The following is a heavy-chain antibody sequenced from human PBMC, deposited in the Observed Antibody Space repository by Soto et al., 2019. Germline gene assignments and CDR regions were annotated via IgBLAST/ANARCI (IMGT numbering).Heavy chain of an antibody. Sequence: PGGSLRLSCAASGFTFCNAWLNWVRQAPGKGLEWVGRIKSKTDGGTTDYAAPVKGRFTISRDDSKNTLYLQMNSLKTEDTAVYYCTTDETYYYDSSGYYSDYWGQGTLVTVSS. CDR2: IKSKTDGGTT. D-gene: IGHD3-22*01. CDR3: TTDETYYYDSSGYYSDY. CDR1: GFTFCNAW. V-gene: IGHV3-15*07. J-gene: IGHJ4*02.